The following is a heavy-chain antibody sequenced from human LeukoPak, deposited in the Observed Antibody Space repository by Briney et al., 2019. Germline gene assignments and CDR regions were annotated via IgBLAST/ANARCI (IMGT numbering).Heavy chain of an antibody. D-gene: IGHD3-3*01. Sequence: SETLSLTCTVSGGSISSSSYYWGWIRQPPGKGLEWVGSIYYSGSTYYNPSLKSRVTISVDTSKNQFSLKLSSVTAADTAVYYCARVDFGTAREYYFDYWGQGTLVTVSS. J-gene: IGHJ4*02. V-gene: IGHV4-39*07. CDR2: IYYSGST. CDR1: GGSISSSSYY. CDR3: ARVDFGTAREYYFDY.